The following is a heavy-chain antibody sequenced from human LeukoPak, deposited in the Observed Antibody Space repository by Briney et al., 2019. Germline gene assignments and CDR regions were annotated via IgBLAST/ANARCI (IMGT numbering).Heavy chain of an antibody. D-gene: IGHD4-17*01. CDR3: ARVSPLRGEDF. CDR2: IYYSGNT. J-gene: IGHJ4*02. CDR1: GGSISSHNW. Sequence: SGTLSLTCAVSGGSISSHNWWSWVRQPPGKGLEWIGEIYYSGNTNYNPSLKSRVTISVDKSKNQFSLKLSSVTAADTAVYYCARVSPLRGEDFWGQGTPVTVSS. V-gene: IGHV4-4*02.